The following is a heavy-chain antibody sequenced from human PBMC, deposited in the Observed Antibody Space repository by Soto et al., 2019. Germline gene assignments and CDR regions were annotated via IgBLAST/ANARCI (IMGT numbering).Heavy chain of an antibody. Sequence: QVQLVQSGAEVKKPGSSVKVSCKASGGTFSSYTISWVRQAPGQGLEWMGRIIPILSIANYAQKFQGRVTITADKSTSTAYMELSSLRSEDTAVYYCARARYYDFWSGYRTVYYFDYWGQGTLVTVSS. J-gene: IGHJ4*02. CDR1: GGTFSSYT. CDR3: ARARYYDFWSGYRTVYYFDY. CDR2: IIPILSIA. D-gene: IGHD3-3*01. V-gene: IGHV1-69*02.